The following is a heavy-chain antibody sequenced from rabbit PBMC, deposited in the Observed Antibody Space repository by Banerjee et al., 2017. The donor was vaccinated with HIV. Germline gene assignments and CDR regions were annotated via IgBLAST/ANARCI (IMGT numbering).Heavy chain of an antibody. D-gene: IGHD8-1*01. J-gene: IGHJ4*01. CDR3: ARDVGSSIL. CDR1: GFTISNNY. CDR2: FVTGDGST. Sequence: QEQLVESGGGLVQPGGSLTLSCKASGFTISNNYWMCWVRQAPEKGLEWIGCFVTGDGSTYYANWVNGRFSISRENTQNTLYLQLNSLTAADTATYFCARDVGSSILWGPGTLVTVS. V-gene: IGHV1S47*01.